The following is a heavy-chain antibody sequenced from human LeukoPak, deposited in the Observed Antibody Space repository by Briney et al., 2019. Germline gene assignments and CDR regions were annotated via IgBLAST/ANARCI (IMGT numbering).Heavy chain of an antibody. CDR2: IDHSWSY. CDR3: ARGVSDSGGYRYYGGFYYFDF. V-gene: IGHV4-38-2*01. D-gene: IGHD3-22*01. Sequence: SETLSLTCAVSGDSIKRGYYWAWIRQPPGKGLEWIESIDHSWSYYSTPSLKRRLTISLHSSKKHFSMELNSVTAADPAVYYCARGVSDSGGYRYYGGFYYFDFWGQGTLVTVSS. CDR1: GDSIKRGYY. J-gene: IGHJ4*02.